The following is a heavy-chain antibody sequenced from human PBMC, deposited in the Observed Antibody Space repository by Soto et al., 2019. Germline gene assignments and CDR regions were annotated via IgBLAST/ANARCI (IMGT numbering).Heavy chain of an antibody. D-gene: IGHD3-10*02. CDR1: GGSISSGGYY. V-gene: IGHV4-31*03. Sequence: PSETLSLTCTVSGGSISSGGYYWSWIRQHPGKGLEWIGYIYYSGSTYYNPSLKSRFTISVDTSKNQFSLKLSSVTAADTAVYYCARYVRHGNWFDPWGQGTLVTVSS. CDR3: ARYVRHGNWFDP. CDR2: IYYSGST. J-gene: IGHJ5*02.